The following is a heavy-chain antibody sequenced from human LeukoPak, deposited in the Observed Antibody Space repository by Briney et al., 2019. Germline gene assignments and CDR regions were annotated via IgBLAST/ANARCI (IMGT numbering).Heavy chain of an antibody. CDR3: ASGRPSYRGSYYVYFFDY. CDR1: GGTFSSYA. D-gene: IGHD1-26*01. CDR2: IIPILGIA. V-gene: IGHV1-69*04. Sequence: SVKVSCKASGGTFSSYAISWVRQAPGQGLEWMGRIIPILGIANYAQKFQGRVTITADKSTSTAYMELSSLRSEDTAVYYCASGRPSYRGSYYVYFFDYWGQGTLVTVSS. J-gene: IGHJ4*02.